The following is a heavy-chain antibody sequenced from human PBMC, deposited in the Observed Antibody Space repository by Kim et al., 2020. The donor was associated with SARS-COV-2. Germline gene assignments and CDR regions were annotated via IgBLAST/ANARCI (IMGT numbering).Heavy chain of an antibody. J-gene: IGHJ4*02. CDR1: GFTFSSYG. CDR3: AKSDEYYYDSSGYTAYYFDY. V-gene: IGHV3-30*18. Sequence: GGSLRLSCAASGFTFSSYGMHWVRQAPGKGLEWVAVISYDGSNKYYADSVKGRFTISRDNSKNTLYLQMNSLRAEDTAVYYCAKSDEYYYDSSGYTAYYFDYWGQGTLVTVSS. D-gene: IGHD3-22*01. CDR2: ISYDGSNK.